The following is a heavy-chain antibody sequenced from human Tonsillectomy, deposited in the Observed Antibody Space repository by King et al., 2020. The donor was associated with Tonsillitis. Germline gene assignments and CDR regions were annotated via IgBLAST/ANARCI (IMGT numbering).Heavy chain of an antibody. J-gene: IGHJ6*03. Sequence: QLVQSGAEVKKPGASVKVSCKASGYTFTGYYIHWVRQAPGQGLEWMGWINPNSGGTSSAQKFQGRVTMTRDTPINTAYMELSRLTSDDTAGYYCARDKYNWNDALYFSYYLDVWGKGTTVTVSS. CDR1: GYTFTGYY. D-gene: IGHD1-1*01. CDR2: INPNSGGT. V-gene: IGHV1-2*02. CDR3: ARDKYNWNDALYFSYYLDV.